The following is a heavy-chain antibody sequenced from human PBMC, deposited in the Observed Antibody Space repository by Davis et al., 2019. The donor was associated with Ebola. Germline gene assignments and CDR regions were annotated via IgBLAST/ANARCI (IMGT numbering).Heavy chain of an antibody. CDR1: GFDFSDYS. CDR2: ISSGGVTT. D-gene: IGHD2-2*01. V-gene: IGHV3-48*02. Sequence: GGSLRLSCAASGFDFSDYSMTWVRQAPGKGLQWLSYISSGGVTTYYADSVTGRFSTSRDNAKNSLFLQMSSLRDEDTAVYFCARSLGDIVLVPAALVPDYWGQGTLVTVSS. J-gene: IGHJ4*02. CDR3: ARSLGDIVLVPAALVPDY.